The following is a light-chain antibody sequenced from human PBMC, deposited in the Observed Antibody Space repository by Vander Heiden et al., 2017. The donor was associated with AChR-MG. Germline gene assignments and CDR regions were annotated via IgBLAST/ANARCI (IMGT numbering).Light chain of an antibody. CDR1: KLGDKY. V-gene: IGLV3-1*01. CDR3: QAWDSSTVV. Sequence: SYELPHPPSVSVSPGPTASITCSGAKLGDKYACWYQQKPGQSPVLVIYQNNKRPSGIPERFSGSNSGNTATLTISGTQAMDEADYYCQAWDSSTVVFGGGTKLTVL. CDR2: QNN. J-gene: IGLJ2*01.